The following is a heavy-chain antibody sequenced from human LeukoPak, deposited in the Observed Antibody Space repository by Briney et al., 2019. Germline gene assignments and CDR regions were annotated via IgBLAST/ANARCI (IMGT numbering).Heavy chain of an antibody. CDR2: ISSSSSTI. V-gene: IGHV3-48*04. CDR1: GFTFSSYS. Sequence: GGSLRLSCAASGFTFSSYSMNWVRQAPGKGLEWVSYISSSSSTIYYADSVKGRFTISRDNAKNSLYLQMNSLRAEDTAVYYCARDSGGYGYNFYDYWGQGTLVTVSS. D-gene: IGHD5-24*01. J-gene: IGHJ4*02. CDR3: ARDSGGYGYNFYDY.